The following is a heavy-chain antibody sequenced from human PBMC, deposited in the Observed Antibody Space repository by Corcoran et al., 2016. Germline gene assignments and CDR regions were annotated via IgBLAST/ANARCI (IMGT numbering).Heavy chain of an antibody. CDR1: GFSLSNARMG. CDR3: ARISVVVVAARLYNWFDP. J-gene: IGHJ5*02. Sequence: QVTLKESGPVLVKPTETLTLTCTVSGFSLSNARMGVSWIRQPPGKALEWLAHIFSNDENSYSTSLKSRLTISKATSKSQVVLTMTNIDPVDTATYYCARISVVVVAARLYNWFDPWGQGTLVTVSS. CDR2: IFSNDEN. D-gene: IGHD2-15*01. V-gene: IGHV2-26*01.